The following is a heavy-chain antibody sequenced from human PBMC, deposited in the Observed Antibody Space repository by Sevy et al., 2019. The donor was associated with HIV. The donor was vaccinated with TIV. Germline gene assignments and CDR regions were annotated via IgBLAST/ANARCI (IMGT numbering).Heavy chain of an antibody. CDR1: GYTFTGYY. CDR3: ARVLSSSSDFDY. D-gene: IGHD6-6*01. V-gene: IGHV1-2*06. CDR2: INPNSGGT. J-gene: IGHJ4*02. Sequence: ASVKVSCKASGYTFTGYYMHWVRQARGQGLEWMGRINPNSGGTNYAQKFQGRVTMTRDTSISTAYMELSRLRSDDTAVYYCARVLSSSSDFDYWGQGTLVTVSS.